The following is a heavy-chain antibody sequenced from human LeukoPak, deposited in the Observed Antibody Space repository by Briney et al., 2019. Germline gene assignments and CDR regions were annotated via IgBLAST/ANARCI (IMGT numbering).Heavy chain of an antibody. J-gene: IGHJ4*02. V-gene: IGHV3-30*02. CDR3: AKAQQWLVLSYFDY. CDR1: GFTFSSYG. CDR2: IRYDGANK. Sequence: GGSLRLSCAASGFTFSSYGMHWVRQVPGKGLEWVAFIRYDGANKYYADSVKGRFTISRDNSKNTLYLQMNSLRAEDTAVYYCAKAQQWLVLSYFDYWGQGTLVTVSS. D-gene: IGHD6-19*01.